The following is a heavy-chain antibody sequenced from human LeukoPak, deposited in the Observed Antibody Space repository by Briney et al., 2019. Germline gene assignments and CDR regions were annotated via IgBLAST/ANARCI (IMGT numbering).Heavy chain of an antibody. V-gene: IGHV4-39*01. CDR2: MFYSGST. J-gene: IGHJ4*02. CDR1: GVSINDFQ. Sequence: PSETLSLTCTVSGVSINDFQWSWVRQPPGKGLEWIASMFYSGSTYYNPSLKSRVTISVDTSKNQFSLKLSSVTAADTAVYYCARHSSSGFVFDYWGQGTLVTVSS. CDR3: ARHSSSGFVFDY. D-gene: IGHD3-3*01.